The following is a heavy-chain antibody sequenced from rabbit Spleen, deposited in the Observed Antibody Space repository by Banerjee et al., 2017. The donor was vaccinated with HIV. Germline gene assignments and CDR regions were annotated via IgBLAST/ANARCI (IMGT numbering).Heavy chain of an antibody. V-gene: IGHV1S40*01. J-gene: IGHJ6*01. CDR2: IEGGSSGFS. D-gene: IGHD8-1*01. CDR3: ARDSGSSFSSYGMDL. Sequence: QSLEESGGDLVKPGASLTLTCTASGVSFSTNYYMCWVRQAPGKGLEWIACIEGGSSGFSYFASWAKGRFTISKTSSTTVTLQLTSLTVADTATYFCARDSGSSFSSYGMDLWGPGTLVTVS. CDR1: GVSFSTNYY.